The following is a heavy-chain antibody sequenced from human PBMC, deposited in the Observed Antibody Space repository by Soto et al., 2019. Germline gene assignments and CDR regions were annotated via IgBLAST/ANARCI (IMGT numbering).Heavy chain of an antibody. D-gene: IGHD5-12*01. CDR2: ISYDGSNK. CDR3: AKDWPQVATSHDAFDI. J-gene: IGHJ3*02. Sequence: PGGSLRLSCAASGFTFSSYGMHWVRQAPGKGLEWVAVISYDGSNKYYADSVKGRFTISRDNSKNTLYLQMNSLRAEDTAVYYYAKDWPQVATSHDAFDIWGQGTMVTVSS. V-gene: IGHV3-30*18. CDR1: GFTFSSYG.